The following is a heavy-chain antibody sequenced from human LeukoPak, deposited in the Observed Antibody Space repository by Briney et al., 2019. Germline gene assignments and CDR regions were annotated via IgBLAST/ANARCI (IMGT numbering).Heavy chain of an antibody. D-gene: IGHD6-19*01. CDR1: GYTLTELS. V-gene: IGHV1-24*01. J-gene: IGHJ3*02. Sequence: ASVKVSCKVYGYTLTELSMHWVRQAPGKGLEWMGGFDPEDGETIYAQKFQGRVTMTEDTSTDTAYMELSSLRSEDTAMYYCATDQISSGWYRDAFDIWGQGTMVTVSS. CDR3: ATDQISSGWYRDAFDI. CDR2: FDPEDGET.